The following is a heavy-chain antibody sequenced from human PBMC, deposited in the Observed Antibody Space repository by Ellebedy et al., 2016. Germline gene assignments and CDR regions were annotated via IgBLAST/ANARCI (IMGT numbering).Heavy chain of an antibody. J-gene: IGHJ4*02. CDR3: APRDDSFTY. D-gene: IGHD5-18*01. CDR2: ISSSGTTI. Sequence: GGSLRLSCAASGFTFSTYNMNWVRQAPGKGLEWVSFISSSGTTIFYADSVKGRFTISRDNVKNSLFLQMSSLRVEDTAVYYCAPRDDSFTYWGQGTLVTVSS. CDR1: GFTFSTYN. V-gene: IGHV3-48*04.